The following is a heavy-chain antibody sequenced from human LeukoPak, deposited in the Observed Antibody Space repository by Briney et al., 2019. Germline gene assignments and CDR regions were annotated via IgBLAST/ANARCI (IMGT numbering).Heavy chain of an antibody. J-gene: IGHJ5*02. CDR1: GFTFSDYY. CDR3: AKGSGINHYHWIDP. D-gene: IGHD1-14*01. Sequence: GGSLRLSCAASGFTFSDYYMSWIRQAPGKGLEWLSYISSSSSYTNYADSVKGRFTISRDNSKNTLYLQIDSLRAEDTALYYCAKGSGINHYHWIDPWGQGTLVTVSS. V-gene: IGHV3-11*05. CDR2: ISSSSSYT.